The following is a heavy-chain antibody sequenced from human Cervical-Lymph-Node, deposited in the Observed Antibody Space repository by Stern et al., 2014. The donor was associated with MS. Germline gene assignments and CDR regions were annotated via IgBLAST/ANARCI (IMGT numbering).Heavy chain of an antibody. CDR1: GYSFASYW. CDR2: IYPADSET. CDR3: ARTVCSAGSCYTVPFDY. Sequence: EVQLVESGTEVKKPGESLKISCKGSGYSFASYWIGWVRQMPGKGLEWMGVIYPADSETRYSPSFQGQVTISADKSISTAYLQWSSLKASDTAMYYCARTVCSAGSCYTVPFDYWGQGTLVTVSS. D-gene: IGHD2-15*01. J-gene: IGHJ4*02. V-gene: IGHV5-51*01.